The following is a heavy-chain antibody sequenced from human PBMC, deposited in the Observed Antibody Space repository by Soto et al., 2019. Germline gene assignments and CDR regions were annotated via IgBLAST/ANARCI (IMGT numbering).Heavy chain of an antibody. J-gene: IGHJ4*02. V-gene: IGHV1-69*12. CDR1: GGTFSSYA. Sequence: QVQLVQSGAGVKKPGSSVKVSCKASGGTFSSYAISWVRQAPGQGLEWMGGIIPIFGTANYAQKFQGRVTITADESTSTAYMELSSLRSEDTAVYYCARGGGYCSGGSCYTFDYWGQGTLVTVSS. CDR3: ARGGGYCSGGSCYTFDY. D-gene: IGHD2-15*01. CDR2: IIPIFGTA.